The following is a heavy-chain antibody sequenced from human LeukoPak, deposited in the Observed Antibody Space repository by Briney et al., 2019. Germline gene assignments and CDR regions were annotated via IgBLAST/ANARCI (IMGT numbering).Heavy chain of an antibody. V-gene: IGHV3-48*01. Sequence: SVKGRFTISRDNAKNSLYLQMNSLRAEDTAVYYCARYSSSWSGNFDYWGQGTLVTVSS. J-gene: IGHJ4*02. CDR3: ARYSSSWSGNFDY. D-gene: IGHD6-13*01.